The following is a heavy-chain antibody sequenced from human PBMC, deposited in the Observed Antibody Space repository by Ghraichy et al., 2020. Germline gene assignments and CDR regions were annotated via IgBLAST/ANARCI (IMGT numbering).Heavy chain of an antibody. V-gene: IGHV4-59*01. CDR3: ARDRVSLYSSSGSSGMDV. CDR1: GGSISSYY. D-gene: IGHD6-19*01. CDR2: IYYSGST. J-gene: IGHJ6*02. Sequence: SETLSLTCTVSGGSISSYYWSWIRQPPGKGLEWIGYIYYSGSTNYNPSLKSRVTISVDTSKNQFSLKLSSVTAADTAVYYCARDRVSLYSSSGSSGMDVWGQGTTVTVSS.